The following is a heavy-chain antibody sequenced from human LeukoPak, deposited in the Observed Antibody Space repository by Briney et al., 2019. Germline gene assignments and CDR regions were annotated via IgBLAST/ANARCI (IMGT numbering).Heavy chain of an antibody. J-gene: IGHJ4*02. CDR1: GFTFSSYA. CDR3: ARRASASGSYYDS. CDR2: IKEDGREK. Sequence: PGGSLRLSCAASGFTFSSYAMHWVRQAPGKGLEWVANIKEDGREKYYVDSVKGRFTISRDNTKNSLSLQMNSLRAEDTAVYYCARRASASGSYYDSWGQGTLVTVSS. D-gene: IGHD3-10*01. V-gene: IGHV3-7*01.